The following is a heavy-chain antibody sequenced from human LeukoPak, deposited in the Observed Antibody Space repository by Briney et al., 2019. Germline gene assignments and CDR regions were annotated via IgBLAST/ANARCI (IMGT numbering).Heavy chain of an antibody. CDR1: GGTFSSYA. J-gene: IGHJ4*02. Sequence: GASVKDSCKASGGTFSSYAISWVRQAPGQGLEWMGRIIPIFGTANYAQKFQGRVTITTDESTSTAYMELSSLRSEDTAVYYCASSGTVAGTGDYWGQGTLVTVSS. CDR2: IIPIFGTA. CDR3: ASSGTVAGTGDY. D-gene: IGHD6-19*01. V-gene: IGHV1-69*05.